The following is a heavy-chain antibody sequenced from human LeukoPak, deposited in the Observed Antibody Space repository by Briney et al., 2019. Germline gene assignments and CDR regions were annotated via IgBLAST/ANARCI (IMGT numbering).Heavy chain of an antibody. CDR1: GYTLTELS. J-gene: IGHJ5*02. Sequence: GASVKVSCKVSGYTLTELSMHWVRQAPGKGLEWMGGFDPEDGETIYAQKFQGRVTMTEDTSTDTAYMELSSLRSEDTAVYYCATSGRIAAHPEKWFDPWGQGTLVTVSS. CDR3: ATSGRIAAHPEKWFDP. D-gene: IGHD6-6*01. V-gene: IGHV1-24*01. CDR2: FDPEDGET.